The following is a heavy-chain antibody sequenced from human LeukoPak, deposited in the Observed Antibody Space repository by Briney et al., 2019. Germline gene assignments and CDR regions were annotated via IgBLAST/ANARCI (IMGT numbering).Heavy chain of an antibody. J-gene: IGHJ4*02. Sequence: GGSLRLSCAASGFTFSNTLMRWVRQAPGKGLEWVGRIKSKSDGGATDYAAPVQGRFIISRDDSKNTLYLQMNSLKTEDTAVYYCTTYEGVYWGQGTLVTVSA. CDR2: IKSKSDGGAT. D-gene: IGHD3-10*01. V-gene: IGHV3-15*01. CDR1: GFTFSNTL. CDR3: TTYEGVY.